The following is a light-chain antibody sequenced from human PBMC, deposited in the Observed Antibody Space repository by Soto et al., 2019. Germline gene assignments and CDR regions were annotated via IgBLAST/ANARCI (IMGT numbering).Light chain of an antibody. CDR2: DDS. V-gene: IGLV3-21*02. CDR1: NIGRKS. Sequence: SYELTQPPSLSLAPGQTATITCGGNNIGRKSVHWYQHKPGQAPVLVVYDDSDRPSGIPERFSGSNAGNTAALTISRVEAGDEADYYCQGWDGSSDHEEWVFGGGTKLTVL. CDR3: QGWDGSSDHEEWV. J-gene: IGLJ3*02.